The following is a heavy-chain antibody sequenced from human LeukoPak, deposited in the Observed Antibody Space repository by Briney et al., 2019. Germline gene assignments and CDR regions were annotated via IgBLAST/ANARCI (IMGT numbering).Heavy chain of an antibody. J-gene: IGHJ4*02. CDR3: ARHVTGIGAAGMI. CDR2: IYPSDSDT. D-gene: IGHD6-13*01. V-gene: IGHV5-51*01. Sequence: GESLKISCKGSGYLFSSYWIAWVRQMPGKGLEWMGIIYPSDSDTRYSPSFQGQVTISADKSISTAYLQWSSLKASDTAMYYCARHVTGIGAAGMIWGQGTLVTVSS. CDR1: GYLFSSYW.